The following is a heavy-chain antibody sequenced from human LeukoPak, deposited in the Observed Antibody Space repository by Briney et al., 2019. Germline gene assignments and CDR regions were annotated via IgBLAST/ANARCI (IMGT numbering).Heavy chain of an antibody. Sequence: PSETLSLTCTVSDGSITNYDWSWVRQPPGKGLEFIGHVHYSGTADYNPSLRSRVTISIDTSKKHFFLKLKSVTAADTAVYYCARGYGDFRVEGRYFHSWGQGTLVTVSS. CDR1: DGSITNYD. CDR3: ARGYGDFRVEGRYFHS. J-gene: IGHJ4*02. D-gene: IGHD4-17*01. V-gene: IGHV4-59*01. CDR2: VHYSGTA.